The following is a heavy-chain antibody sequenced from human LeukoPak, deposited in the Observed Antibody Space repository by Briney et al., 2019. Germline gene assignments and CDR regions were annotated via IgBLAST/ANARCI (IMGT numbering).Heavy chain of an antibody. V-gene: IGHV4-30-2*01. CDR3: ARAEKGEIYYDSNHFDY. J-gene: IGHJ4*02. Sequence: PSETLSLTCTVSGGSISSGGYYWSWIRQPPGKGLEWIGYIYHSGSTYYNPSLKSRVTISVDRSKNQFSLKLSSVTAADTAVYYCARAEKGEIYYDSNHFDYWGQGTLVTVSS. CDR1: GGSISSGGYY. D-gene: IGHD3-22*01. CDR2: IYHSGST.